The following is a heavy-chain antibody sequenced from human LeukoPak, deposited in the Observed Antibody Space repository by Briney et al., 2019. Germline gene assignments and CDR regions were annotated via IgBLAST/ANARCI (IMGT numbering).Heavy chain of an antibody. CDR1: GGTFSSYA. Sequence: SVKVSCKASGGTFSSYAISWVRQAPGQGLEWMGRIIPILGIANYAQKFQGRVTITADKSTNTAYMELSSLRSEDTAVYYCATPNYYDSSGYFSNWGQGTLVTVSS. CDR3: ATPNYYDSSGYFSN. D-gene: IGHD3-22*01. CDR2: IIPILGIA. J-gene: IGHJ4*02. V-gene: IGHV1-69*04.